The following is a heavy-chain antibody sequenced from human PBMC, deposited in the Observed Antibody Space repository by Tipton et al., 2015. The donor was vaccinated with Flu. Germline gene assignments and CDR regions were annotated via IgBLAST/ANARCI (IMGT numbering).Heavy chain of an antibody. CDR2: INGDGSST. D-gene: IGHD3-10*01. CDR1: EFIFSTSW. Sequence: SLRLSCAASEFIFSTSWMHWVRQAPGKGLEWVSRINGDGSSTTYADSVKGRFTISRENAKNSLYLQMNNLRAGDTAVYYCARGGLLGGRGVPLMDVWGKGTTVTVSS. J-gene: IGHJ6*03. V-gene: IGHV3-74*01. CDR3: ARGGLLGGRGVPLMDV.